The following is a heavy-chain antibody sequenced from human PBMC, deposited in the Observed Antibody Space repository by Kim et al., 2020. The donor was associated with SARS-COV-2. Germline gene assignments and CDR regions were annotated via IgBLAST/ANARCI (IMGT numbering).Heavy chain of an antibody. D-gene: IGHD2-15*01. V-gene: IGHV3-15*01. CDR3: TSYVTKDIVVVVAATYAFDI. CDR2: IKSKTDGGTT. CDR1: GFTFSNAW. Sequence: GGSLRLSCAASGFTFSNAWMSWVRQAPGKGLEWVGRIKSKTDGGTTDYAAPVKGRFTISRDDSKNTLYLQMNSLKTEDTAVYYCTSYVTKDIVVVVAATYAFDIWGQGTMVTVSS. J-gene: IGHJ3*02.